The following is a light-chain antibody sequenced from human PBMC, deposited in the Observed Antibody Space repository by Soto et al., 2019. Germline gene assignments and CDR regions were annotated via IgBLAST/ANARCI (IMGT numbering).Light chain of an antibody. V-gene: IGKV3-20*01. J-gene: IGKJ4*01. CDR2: GAS. CDR1: QSVGSNS. Sequence: EFVLTQSPGTLSLSPRERATLSCRASQSVGSNSLAWYQQKPGQAPRILIYGASTRAAGIPDRFSGSGSGTDFTLTISRLEPEDFAVYYCQQYGSSPPLTFGGGTKVEIK. CDR3: QQYGSSPPLT.